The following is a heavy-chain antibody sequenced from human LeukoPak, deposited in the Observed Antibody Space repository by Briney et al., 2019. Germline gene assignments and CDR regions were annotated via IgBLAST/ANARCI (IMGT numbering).Heavy chain of an antibody. J-gene: IGHJ6*02. Sequence: SGGSLRLSCAASGFTFSDYYMSWIRQAPGKGLEWVSYISSSGSTIYYADSVKDRFTISRDNAKNSLYLQMNSLRAEDTAVYYCARDLVATIIKTACGMDVWGQGTTVTVSS. V-gene: IGHV3-11*01. CDR3: ARDLVATIIKTACGMDV. CDR1: GFTFSDYY. CDR2: ISSSGSTI. D-gene: IGHD5-12*01.